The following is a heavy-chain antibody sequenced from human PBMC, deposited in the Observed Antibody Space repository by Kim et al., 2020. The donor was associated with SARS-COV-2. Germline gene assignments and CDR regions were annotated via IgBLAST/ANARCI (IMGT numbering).Heavy chain of an antibody. D-gene: IGHD6-6*01. J-gene: IGHJ4*02. CDR1: GGSFSSGSFF. Sequence: SETLSLTCSVSGGSFSSGSFFWSWVRQPAGKELEWIGRIFASGNTNYSPSLKSRVTISVDPSKNHFSLKVNSVTAADTGVYYCARGVVSRPFLHWGQGTLVTVSS. CDR3: ARGVVSRPFLH. CDR2: IFASGNT. V-gene: IGHV4-61*02.